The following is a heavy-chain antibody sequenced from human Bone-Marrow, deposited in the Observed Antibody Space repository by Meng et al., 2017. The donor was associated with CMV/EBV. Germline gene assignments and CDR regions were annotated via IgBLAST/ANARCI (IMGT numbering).Heavy chain of an antibody. J-gene: IGHJ6*02. Sequence: GESLKISCAASGFTFSSYGMHWVRQAPGKGLEWVAFIRYDGSNKYYADSVKGRFTISRDNAKNSLYLQMNRLRAEDTAVYYCARDLYDSSSSYYYYYYYGKYVWGQGTTVTVSS. V-gene: IGHV3-30*02. D-gene: IGHD6-13*01. CDR2: IRYDGSNK. CDR3: ARDLYDSSSSYYYYYYYGKYV. CDR1: GFTFSSYG.